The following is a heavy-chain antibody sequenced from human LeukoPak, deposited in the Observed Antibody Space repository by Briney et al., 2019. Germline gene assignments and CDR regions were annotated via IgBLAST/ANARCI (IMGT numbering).Heavy chain of an antibody. Sequence: SETLSLTCTVSGGSISSYYWSWIRQPPGKGLEWIGYIYYSGSTNYNPSLKSRVTISVDTSKNQFSLKLSSVTAADTAVYYCQRGGDRSGYYYYFDYWGQGTLVTVSS. D-gene: IGHD3-22*01. V-gene: IGHV4-59*01. CDR3: QRGGDRSGYYYYFDY. J-gene: IGHJ4*02. CDR1: GGSISSYY. CDR2: IYYSGST.